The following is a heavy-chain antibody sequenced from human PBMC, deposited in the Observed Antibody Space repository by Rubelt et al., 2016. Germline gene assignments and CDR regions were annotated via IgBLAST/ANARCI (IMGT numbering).Heavy chain of an antibody. D-gene: IGHD1-7*01. J-gene: IGHJ5*01. V-gene: IGHV4-4*02. CDR3: AGAELELLGS. Sequence: YYSGSTNYNPSLKSRVTISVDKSKNQFSLKLSSVTAADTAVYYCAGAELELLGSWGQGTLVTVSS. CDR2: YYSGST.